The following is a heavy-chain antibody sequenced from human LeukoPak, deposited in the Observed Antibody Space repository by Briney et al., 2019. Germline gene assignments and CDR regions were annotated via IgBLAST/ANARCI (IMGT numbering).Heavy chain of an antibody. V-gene: IGHV3-30*04. J-gene: IGHJ4*02. Sequence: GGSLRLSCAASGFTFSSYAMHWVRQAPGKGLEWVAVISYDGSNKYYADSVKGRFTISRDNSKNTLYLQMNSLRAEDTAVYYCARDPQYDILTGYLDYWGQGTLVTVSS. CDR3: ARDPQYDILTGYLDY. CDR2: ISYDGSNK. CDR1: GFTFSSYA. D-gene: IGHD3-9*01.